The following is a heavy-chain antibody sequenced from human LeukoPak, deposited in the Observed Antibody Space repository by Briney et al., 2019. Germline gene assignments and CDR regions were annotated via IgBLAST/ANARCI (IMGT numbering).Heavy chain of an antibody. CDR3: AKGVKVPILRYFSYYMDV. CDR2: IRHDGSNK. V-gene: IGHV3-30*02. CDR1: GFTFTTYG. Sequence: GGSLRLSCGAAGFTFTTYGMHWVRQAPGKGLEWAAFIRHDGSNKNYADSVKGRFSISRDNSKNTLYLQMNSLRAEDTAVYYCAKGVKVPILRYFSYYMDVWGKGTTVTIAS. D-gene: IGHD3-9*01. J-gene: IGHJ6*03.